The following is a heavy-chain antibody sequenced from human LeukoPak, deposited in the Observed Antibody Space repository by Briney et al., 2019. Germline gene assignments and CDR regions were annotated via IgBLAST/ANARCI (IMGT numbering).Heavy chain of an antibody. V-gene: IGHV4-59*01. J-gene: IGHJ5*02. D-gene: IGHD5-12*01. CDR1: GGSIRSDY. Sequence: ASETLSLTCSVSGGSIRSDYWSWIRQPPGRGLEWIGYISYNGITNYNPSLKSRLTMSVDTSKSQFSLKLSSLTAADTAVCYCARDRVDRFGPRFDPWGPGTLVTVSS. CDR2: ISYNGIT. CDR3: ARDRVDRFGPRFDP.